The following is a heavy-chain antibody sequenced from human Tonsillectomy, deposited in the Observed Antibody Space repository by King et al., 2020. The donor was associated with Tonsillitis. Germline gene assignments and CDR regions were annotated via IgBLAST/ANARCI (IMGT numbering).Heavy chain of an antibody. CDR1: GFTFSSYG. V-gene: IGHV3-33*08. CDR2: IWYDGSNK. J-gene: IGHJ3*02. CDR3: AGDHPQAHDAFDI. Sequence: VQLVESGGGVVQPGRSLRLSCAASGFTFSSYGMHWVRQAPGKGLEWVAVIWYDGSNKYYADSVKGRLTISRDNSKNTLYLQMNSLRAEDTAVYYCAGDHPQAHDAFDIWGQGTMVTVSS.